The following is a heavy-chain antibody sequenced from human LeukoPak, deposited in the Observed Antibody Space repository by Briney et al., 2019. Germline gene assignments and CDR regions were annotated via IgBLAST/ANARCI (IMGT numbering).Heavy chain of an antibody. J-gene: IGHJ6*03. Sequence: PSETLSLTCTVSGYSISSGHYWGWIRQPPGKGLEWIGSIYHSGSTYYKPSLKSRVTISVDTSKNQFSLKLSSVTAADTAVYYLARVPPGRRADYYYYFMDVWGKGTTVTVSS. CDR2: IYHSGST. CDR1: GYSISSGHY. V-gene: IGHV4-38-2*02. D-gene: IGHD3-10*01. CDR3: ARVPPGRRADYYYYFMDV.